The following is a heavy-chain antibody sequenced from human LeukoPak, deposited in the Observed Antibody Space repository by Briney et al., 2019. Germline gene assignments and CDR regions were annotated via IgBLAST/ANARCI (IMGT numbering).Heavy chain of an antibody. CDR2: IYYSGST. CDR1: GGSFSNYAYY. Sequence: PSETLSLTCTVSGGSFSNYAYYWSWIRQPPGKGLEWIGHIYYSGSTNYNPSLKSRVTISIDTSKNQFSLKLTSVTAADTAVYYCARDRVVVTAYYGMDVWGQGTTVTVSS. J-gene: IGHJ6*02. CDR3: ARDRVVVTAYYGMDV. D-gene: IGHD2-21*02. V-gene: IGHV4-61*08.